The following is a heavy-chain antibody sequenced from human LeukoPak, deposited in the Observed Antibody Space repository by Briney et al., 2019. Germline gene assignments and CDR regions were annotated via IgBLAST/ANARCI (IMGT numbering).Heavy chain of an antibody. J-gene: IGHJ4*02. V-gene: IGHV4-61*02. D-gene: IGHD2-2*01. Sequence: SETLSLTCTVSGGSISSGSYYWSWIRQPAGKGLEWIGRTYTSGSTNYNPSLKSRVTMSVDTSKNQFSLKLSSVTAADTAVYYCARDPGYCSSTSCYSFDYWGQGTLVTVSS. CDR1: GGSISSGSYY. CDR2: TYTSGST. CDR3: ARDPGYCSSTSCYSFDY.